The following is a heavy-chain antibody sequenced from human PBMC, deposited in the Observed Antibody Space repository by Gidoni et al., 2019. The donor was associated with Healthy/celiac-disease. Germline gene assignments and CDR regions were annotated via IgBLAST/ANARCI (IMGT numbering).Heavy chain of an antibody. CDR1: GFRFSDDY. V-gene: IGHV3-11*01. Sequence: QVQLVESGGGLVKPGGSLRLSCAAAGFRFSDDYMSWIRQAPGKGLEWVSYIRSSGNTIDYADSVKGRFTISRDNAKKSLYLQMNSLRAEDTAVYYCARGKIATGVVSSGPPWVTIFGGYMDVWGKGTTVTVSS. CDR2: IRSSGNTI. CDR3: ARGKIATGVVSSGPPWVTIFGGYMDV. J-gene: IGHJ6*03. D-gene: IGHD3-3*01.